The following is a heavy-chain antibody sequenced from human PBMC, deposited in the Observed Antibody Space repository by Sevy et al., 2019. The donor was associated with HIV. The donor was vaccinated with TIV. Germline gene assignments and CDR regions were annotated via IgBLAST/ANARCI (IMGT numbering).Heavy chain of an antibody. J-gene: IGHJ4*02. CDR3: ARGRAPDGGKYILQY. Sequence: ASVKVSCKASDYIFHMYDITWVRQAPGQGLEWMGWTTPYSGATTYAQNFQGRVTMSTDTSTRTAYMELRSLTSDDTGVYYCARGRAPDGGKYILQYWAQGTLVTVSS. V-gene: IGHV1-18*01. D-gene: IGHD1-26*01. CDR1: DYIFHMYD. CDR2: TTPYSGAT.